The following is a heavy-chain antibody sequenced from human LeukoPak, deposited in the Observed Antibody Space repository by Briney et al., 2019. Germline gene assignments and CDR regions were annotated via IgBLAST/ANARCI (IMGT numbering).Heavy chain of an antibody. CDR3: AKDTQRDGYNKGLFDY. CDR2: ISGSGGST. Sequence: GGSLRLSCAASGFTFNTYAMSWVRQAPGKGLEWVSAISGSGGSTYHADSVKGRFTISRDSSKNTLYLQLNSLRAEDTAVYYCAKDTQRDGYNKGLFDYWGQGTLVTVSS. D-gene: IGHD5-24*01. V-gene: IGHV3-23*01. CDR1: GFTFNTYA. J-gene: IGHJ4*02.